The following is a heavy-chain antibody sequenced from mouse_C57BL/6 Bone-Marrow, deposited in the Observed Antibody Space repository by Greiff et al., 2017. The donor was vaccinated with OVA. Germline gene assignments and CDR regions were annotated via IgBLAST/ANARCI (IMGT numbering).Heavy chain of an antibody. Sequence: VKLQQSGAELARPGASVKLSCKASGYTFTSYGISWVKQRTGQGLEWIGEIYPRSGNTYYNEKFKGKATLTADKSSSTAYMELRSLTSEDSVVYFCVRLRRRAYWGQGTLVTVSA. CDR2: IYPRSGNT. CDR3: VRLRRRAY. V-gene: IGHV1-81*01. J-gene: IGHJ3*01. CDR1: GYTFTSYG. D-gene: IGHD2-12*01.